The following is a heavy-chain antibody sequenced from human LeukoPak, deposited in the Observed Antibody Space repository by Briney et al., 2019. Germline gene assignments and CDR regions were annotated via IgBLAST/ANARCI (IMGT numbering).Heavy chain of an antibody. V-gene: IGHV3-74*01. CDR1: GSTFSGYW. J-gene: IGHJ3*02. CDR2: INSDGSST. Sequence: PGGSVRLSCAASGSTFSGYWMHWVRQAPGEGLVWVSRINSDGSSTSYADSVKGRFTISRDNAKNTLYLQMNSLRAEDTAVYYCARDGYYDSSGYYYDAFDIWGQGTMVTVSS. D-gene: IGHD3-22*01. CDR3: ARDGYYDSSGYYYDAFDI.